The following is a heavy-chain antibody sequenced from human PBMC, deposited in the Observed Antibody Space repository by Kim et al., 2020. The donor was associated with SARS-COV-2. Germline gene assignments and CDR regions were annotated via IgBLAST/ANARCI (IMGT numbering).Heavy chain of an antibody. CDR2: EK. Sequence: EKYYVDSVKGRFTISRDNAKKSLYLQMNSLRAEDTAVYYCARDAAAGTWGQGTLVTVSS. V-gene: IGHV3-7*01. CDR3: ARDAAAGT. J-gene: IGHJ5*02. D-gene: IGHD6-13*01.